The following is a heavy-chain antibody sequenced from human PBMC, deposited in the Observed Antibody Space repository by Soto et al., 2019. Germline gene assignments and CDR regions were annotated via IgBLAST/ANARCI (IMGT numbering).Heavy chain of an antibody. J-gene: IGHJ6*02. Sequence: EVQLVESGGGLVKPGGSLRLSCVAPGFTFSDYNMNWLRQTPGKGLEWVSSIASRSNYIYYADSLKGRFTVSRDNARNSLYLQVDNLRAEDTAVYYCARNRRIAVEMDVWGQGTTVTVSS. CDR1: GFTFSDYN. CDR2: IASRSNYI. V-gene: IGHV3-21*02. D-gene: IGHD2-21*01. CDR3: ARNRRIAVEMDV.